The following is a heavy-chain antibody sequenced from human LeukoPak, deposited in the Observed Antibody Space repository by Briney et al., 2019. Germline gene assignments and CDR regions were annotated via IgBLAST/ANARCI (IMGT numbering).Heavy chain of an antibody. J-gene: IGHJ4*02. CDR3: AKDFDHSFDY. Sequence: GGSVRLSCGASGFTFDDYTMHWVRQAPGKGLEWVSLISWDGGSTYYADSVKGRFTISRDNSKNSLYLQMNSLRTEDTALYYCAKDFDHSFDYWGQGTLVTVSS. CDR2: ISWDGGST. CDR1: GFTFDDYT. V-gene: IGHV3-43*01.